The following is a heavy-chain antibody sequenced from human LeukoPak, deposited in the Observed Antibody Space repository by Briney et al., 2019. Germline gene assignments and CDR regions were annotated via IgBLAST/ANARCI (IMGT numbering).Heavy chain of an antibody. Sequence: GASVKVSCKASGHTFTGYYMHWVRQAPGQGLEWVGRINPNSGGTNYAQKFQGRVTMTRDTSISTAYMELSRLRSDDTAVYYCARVGGIQQGDYWGQGTLVTVSS. J-gene: IGHJ4*02. D-gene: IGHD5-18*01. V-gene: IGHV1-2*06. CDR1: GHTFTGYY. CDR2: INPNSGGT. CDR3: ARVGGIQQGDY.